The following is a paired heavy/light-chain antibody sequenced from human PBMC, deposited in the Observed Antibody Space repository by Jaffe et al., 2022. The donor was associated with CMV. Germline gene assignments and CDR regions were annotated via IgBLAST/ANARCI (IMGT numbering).Light chain of an antibody. V-gene: IGKV4-1*01. CDR1: QSLLYSPTNKNY. CDR3: QQYYSSPST. CDR2: WAS. Sequence: DIVMTQSPDSLAVSLGERATISCKSSQSLLYSPTNKNYLAWYQQKPGQPPKLLIYWASTRESGVPDRFSGSGSGTDFTLTISSLQAEDVAVYFCQQYYSSPSTFGPGTKVDVK. J-gene: IGKJ3*01.
Heavy chain of an antibody. CDR2: ISIHSGNT. CDR1: GYTFTSYG. D-gene: IGHD1-26*01. V-gene: IGHV1-18*04. CDR3: ARDLGKILDEEWFDA. Sequence: QVQLVQSGAEVKKPGASVTVSCKASGYTFTSYGFSWVRQAPGQGLEWMGWISIHSGNTNYAQKFQGRVTMTTDTSTSTAYMELRSLRSDDTAVYYCARDLGKILDEEWFDAWGQGTLVTVSS. J-gene: IGHJ5*02.